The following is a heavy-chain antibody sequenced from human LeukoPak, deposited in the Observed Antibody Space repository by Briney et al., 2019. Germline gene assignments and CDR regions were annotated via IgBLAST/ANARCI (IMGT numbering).Heavy chain of an antibody. V-gene: IGHV3-23*01. CDR2: ISGSGGSI. D-gene: IGHD6-13*01. Sequence: GGSLRLSCAASGFSFSSYAMSWVRQAPGKGLEWVSRISGSGGSIYYADSVKGRFTISRDNSKNTLYLQMNSLRAEDTAVYYCARGRVAAAGTSFDYWGQGTLVTVSS. J-gene: IGHJ4*02. CDR3: ARGRVAAAGTSFDY. CDR1: GFSFSSYA.